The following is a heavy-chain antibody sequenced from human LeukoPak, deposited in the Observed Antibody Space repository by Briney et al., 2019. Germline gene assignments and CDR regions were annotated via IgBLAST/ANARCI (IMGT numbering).Heavy chain of an antibody. CDR1: GFSFNNFG. CDR3: ASGPYCTNGVCFGSNWFDP. Sequence: GGSLRLSCVASGFSFNNFGMSWVRQAPGEGLEWVSALYIGGNTYYVDSVRGRFTISRDNSKNTLYLQMNSLRAEDTAVYYCASGPYCTNGVCFGSNWFDPWGQGTLVTVSS. V-gene: IGHV3-23*05. J-gene: IGHJ5*02. D-gene: IGHD2-8*01. CDR2: LYIGGNT.